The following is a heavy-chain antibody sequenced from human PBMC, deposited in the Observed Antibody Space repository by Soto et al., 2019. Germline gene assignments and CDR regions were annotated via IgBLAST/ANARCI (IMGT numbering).Heavy chain of an antibody. CDR1: GGSISSGGYY. CDR2: IYYSGST. CDR3: ARGGGRFYFDD. D-gene: IGHD2-15*01. V-gene: IGHV4-31*03. Sequence: QVQLQESGPGLVKPSQTLSITCTVSGGSISSGGYYWSWIRQHPWKGLEWIGYIYYSGSTYYNPALKSRVTISVDTSKNQFSMKLSSVTPADTAVYYCARGGGRFYFDDWGQLTLITVSS. J-gene: IGHJ4*02.